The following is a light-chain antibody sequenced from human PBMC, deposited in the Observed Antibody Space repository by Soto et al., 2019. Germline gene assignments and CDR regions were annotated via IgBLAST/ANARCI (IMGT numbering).Light chain of an antibody. CDR1: QNINSW. CDR2: KAS. J-gene: IGKJ1*01. V-gene: IGKV1-5*03. CDR3: QQYITYPCT. Sequence: DIQMTQSPSTLSTSVGDRVTITCRASQNINSWLAWYQQKPGKAPELLLYKASSLESGVPSRFSGSGSGTEFSLTISSLQPDDFATYYCQQYITYPCTFGQGTKVEIE.